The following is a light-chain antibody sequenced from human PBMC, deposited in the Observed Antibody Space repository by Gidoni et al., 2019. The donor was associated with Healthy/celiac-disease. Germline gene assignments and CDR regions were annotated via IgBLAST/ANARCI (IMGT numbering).Light chain of an antibody. CDR3: QQYYSTLALT. CDR1: QSVLYSSNNKNY. CDR2: WAS. V-gene: IGKV4-1*01. Sequence: DIVMTQHPDSLAVSLGERATINCKSSQSVLYSSNNKNYLAWYQQKPGQPPKLLIYWASPRESGVPDRFSGSGSGTDFTLTISSLQAEDVAVYYCQQYYSTLALTFGGXTKVEIK. J-gene: IGKJ4*01.